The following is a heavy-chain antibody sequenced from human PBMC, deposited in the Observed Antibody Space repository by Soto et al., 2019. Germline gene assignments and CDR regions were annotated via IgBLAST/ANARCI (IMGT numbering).Heavy chain of an antibody. CDR2: ISAYNGNT. J-gene: IGHJ3*02. Sequence: GASVKVSCKASGYTFTSYGISWVRQAPGQGLEWMGWISAYNGNTNYAQKLQGRVTMTTDTSTSTAYMELRSLRSDDTAVYYCAREKSGWENDAFDIWGQGTMVTVSS. D-gene: IGHD6-19*01. V-gene: IGHV1-18*01. CDR3: AREKSGWENDAFDI. CDR1: GYTFTSYG.